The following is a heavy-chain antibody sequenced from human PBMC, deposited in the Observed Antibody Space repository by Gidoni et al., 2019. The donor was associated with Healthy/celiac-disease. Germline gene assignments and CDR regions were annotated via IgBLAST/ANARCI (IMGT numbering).Heavy chain of an antibody. J-gene: IGHJ3*02. Sequence: EVRLLESGGGLVKPGGSLRLSCAAYGFTFSSYRMNWLRQAPGKGLEWVSTISSSSSYIYYADSVKGRFTISRDNAKNSLYLQMNSLRAEDTAVYYCASATTASGDAFDIWGQGTMVTVSS. V-gene: IGHV3-21*01. CDR1: GFTFSSYR. D-gene: IGHD4-17*01. CDR3: ASATTASGDAFDI. CDR2: ISSSSSYI.